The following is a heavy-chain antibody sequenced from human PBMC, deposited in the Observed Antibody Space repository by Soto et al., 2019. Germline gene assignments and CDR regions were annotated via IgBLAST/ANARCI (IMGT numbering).Heavy chain of an antibody. Sequence: GGSLRLSCAASGFTFSSYAMSWVRQAPGKGLEWVSAISGSGGSTYYADSVKGRFTISRDDSKNTLYLQMNSLRAEDKAVYYCASALSSSWYRIDYWGQGTLVTVSS. CDR2: ISGSGGST. V-gene: IGHV3-23*01. CDR1: GFTFSSYA. CDR3: ASALSSSWYRIDY. D-gene: IGHD6-13*01. J-gene: IGHJ4*02.